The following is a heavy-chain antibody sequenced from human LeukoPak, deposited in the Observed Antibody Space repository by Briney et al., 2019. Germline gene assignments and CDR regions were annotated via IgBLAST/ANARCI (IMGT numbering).Heavy chain of an antibody. J-gene: IGHJ4*02. CDR1: GYTFTSYG. CDR2: ISAYNGNT. V-gene: IGHV1-18*01. Sequence: ASVKVSCKASGYTFTSYGISWVRQDPGQGLEWVGWISAYNGNTNYAQKLQGRVTMTTDTSTSTAYMELRSLRSDDTAVYYCARWAFGMTTVTTYYFDYWGQGTLVTVSS. CDR3: ARWAFGMTTVTTYYFDY. D-gene: IGHD4-11*01.